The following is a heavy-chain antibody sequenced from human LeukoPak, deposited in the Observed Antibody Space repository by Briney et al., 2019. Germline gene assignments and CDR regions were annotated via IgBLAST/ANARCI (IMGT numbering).Heavy chain of an antibody. CDR1: GGTFSSYP. D-gene: IGHD1-26*01. Sequence: VASVNVSCTASGGTFSSYPISWVRQAPGQGLEWMGGIIPIFGTPNYAQKFQGRVTITADESTSTAYMELSSLRSEDTAVYYCARGGDWELQSLFDYWGQGTLVTVSS. V-gene: IGHV1-69*13. J-gene: IGHJ4*02. CDR3: ARGGDWELQSLFDY. CDR2: IIPIFGTP.